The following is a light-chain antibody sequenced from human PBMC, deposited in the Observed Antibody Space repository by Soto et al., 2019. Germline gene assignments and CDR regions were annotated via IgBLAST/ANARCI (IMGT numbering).Light chain of an antibody. CDR2: EVS. V-gene: IGLV2-14*01. J-gene: IGLJ1*01. CDR1: SRDVGGSNY. Sequence: QSVLIQPASVSGSPGQSITISCTGTSRDVGGSNYVSWYQHHPHRAPKLLIYEVSYRPSGVASRFSGSKSGNTASLTISGLQAEDDADYYCCSYTSSNTLEVFGVGTKLTVL. CDR3: CSYTSSNTLEV.